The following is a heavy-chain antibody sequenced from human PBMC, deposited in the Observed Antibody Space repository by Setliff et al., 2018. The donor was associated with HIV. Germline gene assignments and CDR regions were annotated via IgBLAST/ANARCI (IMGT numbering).Heavy chain of an antibody. CDR1: GFTFSSYG. D-gene: IGHD1-1*01. CDR3: AKTSRWTTIDY. J-gene: IGHJ4*02. Sequence: PGGSLRLSCAASGFTFSSYGMHWVRQAPGKGLECVAFIRNDGSDTYYADSVKGRFTISRDDSKNTVYLQMNSLRAEDTAVYYCAKTSRWTTIDYWGQGTLVTVSS. V-gene: IGHV3-30*02. CDR2: IRNDGSDT.